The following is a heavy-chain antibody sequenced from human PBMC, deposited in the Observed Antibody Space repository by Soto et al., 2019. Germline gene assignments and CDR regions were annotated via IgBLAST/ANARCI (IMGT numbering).Heavy chain of an antibody. CDR1: GYSFTSYW. V-gene: IGHV5-51*01. Sequence: GESLKISCKGSGYSFTSYWIGWVRQMPGKGLKLMGIIYPGDSDTRYSPSFQGQVTISADKSISTAYLQWSSLKASDTAMYYCVRRRYCSSTSCSTASYYGMDVWGQGTKVTVSS. CDR3: VRRRYCSSTSCSTASYYGMDV. J-gene: IGHJ6*02. CDR2: IYPGDSDT. D-gene: IGHD2-2*01.